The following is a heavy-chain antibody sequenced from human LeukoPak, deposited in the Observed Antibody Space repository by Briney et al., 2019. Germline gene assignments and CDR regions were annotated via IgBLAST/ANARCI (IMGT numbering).Heavy chain of an antibody. V-gene: IGHV4-59*08. J-gene: IGHJ5*02. CDR3: ARTYYYGSGSGGEFDP. D-gene: IGHD3-10*01. CDR1: GGSISSYY. Sequence: PSETLSLTCTVSGGSISSYYWSWIRQPPGKGLEWIGYIYYSGSTNYNPSLKSRVTISVDTSKNQFSLKLSSVTAADTAVYYCARTYYYGSGSGGEFDPWGQGTLVTVSS. CDR2: IYYSGST.